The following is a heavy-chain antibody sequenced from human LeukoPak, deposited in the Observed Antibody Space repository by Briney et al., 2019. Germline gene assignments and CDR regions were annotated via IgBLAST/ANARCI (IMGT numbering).Heavy chain of an antibody. J-gene: IGHJ5*02. Sequence: SETLSLTCTVSGGSISSYYWSWIRQPPGKGLEWIGYIYYSGSTNYNPSLKSRVTISVDASKNQFSLKLSSVTAADTAVYYCARRPTNYYGSGSYMLDPWGQGTLVTVSS. D-gene: IGHD3-10*01. V-gene: IGHV4-59*01. CDR1: GGSISSYY. CDR2: IYYSGST. CDR3: ARRPTNYYGSGSYMLDP.